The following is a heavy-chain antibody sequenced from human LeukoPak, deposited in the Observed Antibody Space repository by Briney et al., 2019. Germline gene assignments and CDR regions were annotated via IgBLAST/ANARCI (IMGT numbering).Heavy chain of an antibody. CDR3: ARAATSYSSSWYVFLSYYFDY. CDR1: GYTFTSYG. J-gene: IGHJ4*02. CDR2: ISAYNGNT. Sequence: ASVKVSCKASGYTFTSYGISWVRRAPGQGLEWIGWISAYNGNTNYAQKLQGRVTMTTDTSTSTAYMELRSLRSDDTAVYYCARAATSYSSSWYVFLSYYFDYWGQGTLVTVSS. V-gene: IGHV1-18*01. D-gene: IGHD6-13*01.